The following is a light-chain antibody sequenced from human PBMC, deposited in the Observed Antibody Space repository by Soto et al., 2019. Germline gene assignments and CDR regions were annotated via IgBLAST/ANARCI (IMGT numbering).Light chain of an antibody. CDR2: GAS. CDR1: QSVSSD. J-gene: IGKJ2*01. CDR3: QQYYSWYT. Sequence: EIVMTQSPATLSVSPGETATLSCRASQSVSSDLAWYQQKPGQPPTLLMYGASTSATGIPARFGGSGSGTEFTLTISSLQSEDVADYYCQQYYSWYTFGQGTKVEIK. V-gene: IGKV3-15*01.